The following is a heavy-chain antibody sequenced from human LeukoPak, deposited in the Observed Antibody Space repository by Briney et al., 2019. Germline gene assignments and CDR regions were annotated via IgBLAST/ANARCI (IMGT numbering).Heavy chain of an antibody. J-gene: IGHJ3*02. CDR2: IYSGGST. CDR1: GFTVSSNY. V-gene: IGHV3-53*01. CDR3: ARDQTMVRGVIITGGAFDI. D-gene: IGHD3-10*01. Sequence: GGSPRLSCAASGFTVSSNYMSWVRQAPGKGLEWVSVIYSGGSTYYADSVKGRFTISRDNSKNTLYLQMNSLSAEDTAVYYCARDQTMVRGVIITGGAFDIWGQGTMVTVSS.